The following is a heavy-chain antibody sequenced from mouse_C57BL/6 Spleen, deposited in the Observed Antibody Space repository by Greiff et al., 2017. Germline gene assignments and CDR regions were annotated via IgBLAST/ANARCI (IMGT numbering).Heavy chain of an antibody. CDR1: SFSLTSSG. Sequence: QVQLQQSGPGLLQPSQSQSITCTLSSFSLTSSGVHCVRQSPGKGLEWLGVIWSGGSTDYNAAFISRLSISKDNSKSQVFFKMNSLQADDTAIYYYARKWDAMDYWGQGTSVTVFS. CDR2: IWSGGST. J-gene: IGHJ4*01. V-gene: IGHV2-2*01. CDR3: ARKWDAMDY.